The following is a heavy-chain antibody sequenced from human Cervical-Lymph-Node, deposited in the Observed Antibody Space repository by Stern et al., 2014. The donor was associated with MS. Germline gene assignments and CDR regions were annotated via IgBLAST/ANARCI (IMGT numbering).Heavy chain of an antibody. CDR1: GYTFTGYY. V-gene: IGHV1-2*02. D-gene: IGHD3-10*01. CDR3: AREFPASVPAGGY. Sequence: QLVESGAEVKKPGASVKVSCKASGYTFTGYYVHWVRQAPGQGLEWMGWINPSSGGPNYAQKFQGRVTMTRDTSISPAYMELSRLRFDDTAVYYCAREFPASVPAGGYGGRGPLVTVPS. CDR2: INPSSGGP. J-gene: IGHJ4*02.